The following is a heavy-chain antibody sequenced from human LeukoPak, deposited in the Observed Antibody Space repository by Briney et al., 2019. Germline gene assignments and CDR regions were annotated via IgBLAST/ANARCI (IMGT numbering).Heavy chain of an antibody. Sequence: GESLKISCKGSGYRFTSYWIGWVRQMPGKGLEWMGIIYPGDSDTRYSPSFQGQVTISADKSISTAYLQWSSLKASDTAMYYCARENPYCSSTSCYTKSGFDYWGQGTLVTVSS. D-gene: IGHD2-2*02. J-gene: IGHJ4*02. CDR3: ARENPYCSSTSCYTKSGFDY. CDR1: GYRFTSYW. V-gene: IGHV5-51*01. CDR2: IYPGDSDT.